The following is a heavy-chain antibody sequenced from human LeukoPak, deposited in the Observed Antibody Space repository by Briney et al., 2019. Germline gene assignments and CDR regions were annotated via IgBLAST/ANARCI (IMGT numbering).Heavy chain of an antibody. D-gene: IGHD4-17*01. CDR3: ARAGDYYFHY. Sequence: GGSLRLSCAASGFTFSNYWMSWVRQAPGKGLEWVAFINQDGSQKHYVDSVEGRFSVSRDNAKNSLFLQMNSLTAEDTALYYCARAGDYYFHYWGQGTLVTVSS. J-gene: IGHJ4*02. CDR1: GFTFSNYW. V-gene: IGHV3-7*01. CDR2: INQDGSQK.